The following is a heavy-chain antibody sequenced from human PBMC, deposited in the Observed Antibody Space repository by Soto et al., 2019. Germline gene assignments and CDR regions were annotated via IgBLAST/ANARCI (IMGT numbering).Heavy chain of an antibody. V-gene: IGHV4-31*03. CDR2: IYYSGST. Sequence: QVQLQESGPGLVKPSQTLSLTCTVSGGSISSGGYYWSWIRQHPGKGLEWIGYIYYSGSTYYNPSLKSRVTISVDTSKNQFSLKLSSVTAADTAVYYCAGGLESGGSYAGYYFDYWGQGTLVTVSS. CDR1: GGSISSGGYY. D-gene: IGHD3-16*01. J-gene: IGHJ4*02. CDR3: AGGLESGGSYAGYYFDY.